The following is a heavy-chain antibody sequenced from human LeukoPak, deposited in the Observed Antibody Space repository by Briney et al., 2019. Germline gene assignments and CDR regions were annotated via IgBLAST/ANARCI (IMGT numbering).Heavy chain of an antibody. CDR1: GYTFTSYD. D-gene: IGHD2-15*01. CDR3: ARGWVSGANKLLLGWNY. CDR2: MNPNSGNT. J-gene: IGHJ4*02. Sequence: ASVKVSCKASGYTFTSYDINWVRQATGQGLEWMGWMNPNSGNTGYAQKFQGRVTMTRNTSISTAYMELSSLRSKDTAVYYCARGWVSGANKLLLGWNYWGQGTLVTVSS. V-gene: IGHV1-8*01.